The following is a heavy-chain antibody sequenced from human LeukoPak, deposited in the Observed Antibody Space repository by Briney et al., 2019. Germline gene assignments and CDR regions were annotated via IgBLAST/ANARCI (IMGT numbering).Heavy chain of an antibody. J-gene: IGHJ3*02. CDR1: GGSISSGGYY. CDR2: IYYSGST. CDR3: AREAANNAFDI. D-gene: IGHD2-15*01. V-gene: IGHV4-31*03. Sequence: SETLSLTCTVPGGSISSGGYYWSWIRQHPGKGLEWIGYIYYSGSTYYNPSLKSRVTISVDTSKNQFSLKLSSVTAADTAVYYCAREAANNAFDIWGQGTMVTVSS.